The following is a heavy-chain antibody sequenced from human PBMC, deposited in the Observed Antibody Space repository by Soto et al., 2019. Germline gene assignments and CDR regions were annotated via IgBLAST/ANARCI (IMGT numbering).Heavy chain of an antibody. CDR1: GFTFSSYS. CDR2: ISSSSSYI. D-gene: IGHD3-16*02. CDR3: ARAFGGVIDYFDY. V-gene: IGHV3-21*01. Sequence: GGSLRLSCAASGFTFSSYSMNWVRQAPGKGLEWVSSISSSSSYIYYADSVKGRFTISRDNAKNSLYLQMNSLRAEDTAVYYCARAFGGVIDYFDYWGQGTLVTVSS. J-gene: IGHJ4*02.